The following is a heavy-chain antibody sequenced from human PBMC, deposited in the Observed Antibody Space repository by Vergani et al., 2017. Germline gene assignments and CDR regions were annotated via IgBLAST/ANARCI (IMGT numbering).Heavy chain of an antibody. Sequence: EVQLVESGGGVVRPGGSLRLSCAASGFTFDDYGMSWVRQAPGKGLEWVSGINWNGGSTGYADSVKGRFPISRDNAKNSLYLQMNSLRAEDTALYYCARDELAAMPQNWYFDLWGRGTLVTVSS. CDR1: GFTFDDYG. J-gene: IGHJ2*01. V-gene: IGHV3-20*04. CDR3: ARDELAAMPQNWYFDL. CDR2: INWNGGST. D-gene: IGHD2-2*01.